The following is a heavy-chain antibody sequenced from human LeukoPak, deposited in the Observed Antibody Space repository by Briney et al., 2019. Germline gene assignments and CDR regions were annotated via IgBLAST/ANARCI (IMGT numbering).Heavy chain of an antibody. V-gene: IGHV4-39*02. CDR3: AREGGPYRPLDY. J-gene: IGHJ4*02. Sequence: KTSETLSLTCSVSGGSITISSYYWGWIRQPPGKGLGWIGNIYYSGNTYYNPSLKSRVTISVDSSKNQFSLKLTSVTAADTAVYYCAREGGPYRPLDYSGQGTLVTVAS. CDR1: GGSITISSYY. CDR2: IYYSGNT.